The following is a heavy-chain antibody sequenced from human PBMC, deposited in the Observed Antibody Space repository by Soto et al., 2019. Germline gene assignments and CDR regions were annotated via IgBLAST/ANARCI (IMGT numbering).Heavy chain of an antibody. CDR2: INPNSGGT. V-gene: IGHV1-2*04. Sequence: ASVKVSCKASGYTFTGYYMHWVRQAPGQGLEWMGWINPNSGGTNYAQKFQGWVTMTRDTSTSTAYMELSRLRSDDTAVYYCARDSTYYYDSSGYYPDAFDIWGQGTMVTVSS. CDR3: ARDSTYYYDSSGYYPDAFDI. J-gene: IGHJ3*02. D-gene: IGHD3-22*01. CDR1: GYTFTGYY.